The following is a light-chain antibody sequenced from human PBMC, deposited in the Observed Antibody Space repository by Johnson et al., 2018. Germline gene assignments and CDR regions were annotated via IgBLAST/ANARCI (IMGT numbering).Light chain of an antibody. Sequence: QSLLTQPPSLSAAPGQKVTISCSGSSSNIGNNYVSWYQQLPGTAPKLLIYENNKRPSGIPDRFSGSKSGTSATLGITGLQTGDEADYYCGTWDSSLSAGNVFGTGTKVTVL. CDR2: ENN. V-gene: IGLV1-51*02. CDR1: SSNIGNNY. CDR3: GTWDSSLSAGNV. J-gene: IGLJ1*01.